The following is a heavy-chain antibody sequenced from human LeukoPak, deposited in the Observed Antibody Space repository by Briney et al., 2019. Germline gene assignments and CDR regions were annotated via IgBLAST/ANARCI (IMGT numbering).Heavy chain of an antibody. CDR3: AKETVVVVAATPDAFDI. J-gene: IGHJ3*02. V-gene: IGHV3-23*01. CDR1: GFTFSSYA. Sequence: GGSLRLSCAASGFTFSSYAMSWVRQAPGKGLEWVSGIRGSGGSTHYADSVKDRFTISRDNPKNTLYLQMNSLRAEDTAVYYCAKETVVVVAATPDAFDIWGQGTMVTVSS. D-gene: IGHD2-15*01. CDR2: IRGSGGST.